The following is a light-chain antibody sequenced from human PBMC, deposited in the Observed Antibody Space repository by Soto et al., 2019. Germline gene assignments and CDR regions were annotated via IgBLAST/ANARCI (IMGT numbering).Light chain of an antibody. Sequence: DIQMTQSPSTLSASVGDRVTITCRASQSISSWLAWYQQKPGKAPKLLIYKASSLESGVPSRFSGGGSGTAFTLTISSLQPDDFATYYCQQYNSYSRTFGQGTKVEIK. V-gene: IGKV1-5*03. J-gene: IGKJ1*01. CDR3: QQYNSYSRT. CDR1: QSISSW. CDR2: KAS.